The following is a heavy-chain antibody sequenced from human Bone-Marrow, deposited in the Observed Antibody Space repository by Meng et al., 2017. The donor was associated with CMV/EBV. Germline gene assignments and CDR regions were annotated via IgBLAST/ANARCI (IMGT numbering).Heavy chain of an antibody. CDR1: GYTFTSYG. D-gene: IGHD6-13*01. V-gene: IGHV1-18*01. CDR3: ARRAAAPPYYGMDV. CDR2: ISAYNGNT. J-gene: IGHJ6*02. Sequence: ASVKVSCKASGYTFTSYGISWVRQAPGQGLEWMGWISAYNGNTNYAQKLQGRVTMTTDTSTSTAYMELRSLRSDDTAVYYCARRAAAPPYYGMDVWGQGSTVPVSS.